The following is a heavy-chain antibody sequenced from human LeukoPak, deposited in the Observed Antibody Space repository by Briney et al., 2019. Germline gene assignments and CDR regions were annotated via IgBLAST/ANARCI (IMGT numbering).Heavy chain of an antibody. V-gene: IGHV1-46*01. D-gene: IGHD3-22*01. CDR2: INPSGGST. CDR3: AGVVVDSSQDYFDY. Sequence: ASVKVSCKASGGTFSSYAISWVRQAPGQGLEWMGIINPSGGSTSYAQKFQGRVTMTRDTSTSTVYMELSSLRSEDTAVYYCAGVVVDSSQDYFDYWGQGTLVTVSS. CDR1: GGTFSSYA. J-gene: IGHJ4*02.